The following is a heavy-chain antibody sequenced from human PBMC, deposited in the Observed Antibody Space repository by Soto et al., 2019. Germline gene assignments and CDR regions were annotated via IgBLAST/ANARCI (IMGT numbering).Heavy chain of an antibody. J-gene: IGHJ5*02. D-gene: IGHD6-13*01. CDR3: ARHFTSSINWFDP. V-gene: IGHV5-51*01. CDR2: IYPGDSDT. Sequence: PWESLKISGRSSGYSFTRYWIGWVRQMPGKGLEWMGIIYPGDSDTRYSPSFQGQVTISADKSISTAYLQWSSLKASDTAMYYCARHFTSSINWFDPWGQGTLVTVSS. CDR1: GYSFTRYW.